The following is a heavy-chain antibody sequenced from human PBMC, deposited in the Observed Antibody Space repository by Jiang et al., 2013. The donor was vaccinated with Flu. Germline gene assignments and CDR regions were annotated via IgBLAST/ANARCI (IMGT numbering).Heavy chain of an antibody. Sequence: PGLVKPSETLSLTCAVSGYSISSGYYWGWIRQPPGEGLEWVGSIFHTGSTYSNPSLKSRLTISVDTSKNQFSLKLTSVGAADTAMYYCARDRRDPRTAMDTRTLALFDYWGQGALVTVSS. CDR1: GYSISSGYY. CDR2: IFHTGST. D-gene: IGHD2-21*02. J-gene: IGHJ4*02. V-gene: IGHV4-38-2*02. CDR3: ARDRRDPRTAMDTRTLALFDY.